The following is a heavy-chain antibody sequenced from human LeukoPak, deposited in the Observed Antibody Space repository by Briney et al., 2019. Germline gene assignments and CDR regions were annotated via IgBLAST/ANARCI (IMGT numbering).Heavy chain of an antibody. CDR1: GYSFTSYW. D-gene: IGHD3-9*01. V-gene: IGHV5-51*01. CDR3: ARSYYDILTGYFGHAFDI. CDR2: IYPGDSDT. Sequence: GESLKISCKGSGYSFTSYWIGWVRQMPGKGLEWMGIIYPGDSDTRYSPSFQGQVTISADKSISTAYLQWSSLKASDTAMYYCARSYYDILTGYFGHAFDIWGQGTMVTVSS. J-gene: IGHJ3*02.